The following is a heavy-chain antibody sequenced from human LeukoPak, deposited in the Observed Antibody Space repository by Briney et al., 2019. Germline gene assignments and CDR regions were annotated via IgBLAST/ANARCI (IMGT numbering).Heavy chain of an antibody. J-gene: IGHJ4*02. Sequence: PGGSLRLSCAASGLTFSSFWMSWVRQAPGKGLEWVADIKHDGSETYYLDSVKGRFTISRDNAKNLLYTQMNSLRAEDTAVYYCARKWLFNYFDNWGQGTPVTVSS. CDR1: GLTFSSFW. D-gene: IGHD3-22*01. V-gene: IGHV3-7*01. CDR3: ARKWLFNYFDN. CDR2: IKHDGSET.